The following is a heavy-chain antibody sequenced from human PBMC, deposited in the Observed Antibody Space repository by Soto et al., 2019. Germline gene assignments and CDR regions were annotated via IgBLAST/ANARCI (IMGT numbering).Heavy chain of an antibody. CDR1: GYTFTGYA. Sequence: ASVKVSCKASGYTFTGYAMHWVRQAPGQRLEWMGWINAGNGNTKYSQKFQGRVTITRDTSAGAAYMELSSLSSEDTAVYYCARAVAVPAGYDYWGQGTLVTVSS. CDR3: ARAVAVPAGYDY. J-gene: IGHJ4*02. V-gene: IGHV1-3*01. D-gene: IGHD6-19*01. CDR2: INAGNGNT.